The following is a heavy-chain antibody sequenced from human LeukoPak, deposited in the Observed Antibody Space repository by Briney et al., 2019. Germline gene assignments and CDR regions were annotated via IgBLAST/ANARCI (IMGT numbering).Heavy chain of an antibody. CDR2: ISSSGSAI. D-gene: IGHD2-15*01. J-gene: IGHJ4*02. CDR3: VRVKGSYFDY. Sequence: GGSLRLSCAASGFPLSSYSINWVRQAPGKGLEWVSYISSSGSAIYYVDSVKGRFTVSRDNAKNSLFLQMHSPRAEDTAVYYSVRVKGSYFDYWGQGALVTVSS. V-gene: IGHV3-48*01. CDR1: GFPLSSYS.